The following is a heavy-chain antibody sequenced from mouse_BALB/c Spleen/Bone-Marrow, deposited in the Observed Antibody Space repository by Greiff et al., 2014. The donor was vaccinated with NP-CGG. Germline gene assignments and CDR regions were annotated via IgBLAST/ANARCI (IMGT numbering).Heavy chain of an antibody. CDR3: ARGTGYYFDY. CDR1: GDSITNAY. CDR2: ISYSGNT. V-gene: IGHV3-8*02. J-gene: IGHJ2*01. Sequence: DVHLVESGPSLVKPSQTLSLTCSVTGDSITNAYWNWIRKFPGNKIDYMGYISYSGNTYYNPSLKSRISITRDTSKNQFYPQLNSVTTEDTATYFCARGTGYYFDYWGQGTTLTVSS. D-gene: IGHD3-3*01.